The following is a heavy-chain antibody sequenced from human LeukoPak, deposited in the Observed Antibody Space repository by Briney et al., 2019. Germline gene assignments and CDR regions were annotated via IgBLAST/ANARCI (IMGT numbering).Heavy chain of an antibody. CDR2: ISSNGGST. D-gene: IGHD6-19*01. Sequence: GGSLRLSCAASGFTFSSYAMHWVRQAPGKGLEYVSAISSNGGSTYYANSVKGRFTISRDNSKNTLYLQMGSLRAEDMAVYYCARDGKWLVPYYYGMDVWGQGTTVTVSS. CDR3: ARDGKWLVPYYYGMDV. CDR1: GFTFSSYA. J-gene: IGHJ6*02. V-gene: IGHV3-64*01.